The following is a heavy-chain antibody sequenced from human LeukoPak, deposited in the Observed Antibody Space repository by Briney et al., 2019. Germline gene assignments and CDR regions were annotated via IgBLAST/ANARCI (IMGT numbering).Heavy chain of an antibody. CDR3: ARLGDSSGYYYSVGDYFDY. CDR2: IYXGDSNT. D-gene: IGHD3-22*01. V-gene: IGHV5-51*01. J-gene: IGHJ4*02. Sequence: RQMPXXXXEWXXIIYXGDSNTRYSPSFQGQVTISADKSISTAYLQWSSLKASDTAMYYCARLGDSSGYYYSVGDYFDYWGQGTLVTVSS.